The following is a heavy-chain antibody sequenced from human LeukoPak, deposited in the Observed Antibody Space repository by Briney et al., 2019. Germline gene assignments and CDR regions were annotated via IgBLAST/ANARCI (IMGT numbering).Heavy chain of an antibody. CDR1: GGTFSSYA. D-gene: IGHD3-10*01. CDR2: IIPIFGTA. V-gene: IGHV1-69*06. Sequence: SVKVSCKASGGTFSSYAISWVRQAPGQGLEWMGGIIPIFGTANYAQKFQGRVTITADKSTSTAYKELSSLRSEDTAVYYCARGWFGELFGLAFDIWGQGTMVTVSS. J-gene: IGHJ3*02. CDR3: ARGWFGELFGLAFDI.